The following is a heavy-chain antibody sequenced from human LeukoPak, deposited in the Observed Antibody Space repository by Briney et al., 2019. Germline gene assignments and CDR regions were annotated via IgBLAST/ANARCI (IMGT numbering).Heavy chain of an antibody. V-gene: IGHV3-53*01. CDR2: IYSGGST. J-gene: IGHJ4*02. D-gene: IGHD2/OR15-2a*01. Sequence: AGGSLRLSCAASGFTFSTFAMIWVRQPPGKGLEWVSVIYSGGSTYYADSVKGRFTISRDNSKNTLYLQMNSLRAEDTAVYYCARVRPTRLSFDYWGQGTLVTVSS. CDR3: ARVRPTRLSFDY. CDR1: GFTFSTFA.